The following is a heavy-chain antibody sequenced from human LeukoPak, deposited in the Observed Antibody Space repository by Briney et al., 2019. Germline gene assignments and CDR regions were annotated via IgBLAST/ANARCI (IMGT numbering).Heavy chain of an antibody. CDR2: IYSGDST. J-gene: IGHJ4*02. Sequence: PGGSLRLSCAASGFTVSSNYMSWVRQAPGKGLEWVSVIYSGDSTDYADSVKGRFTISRDNSKNTLYLQMNSLRAEDTAVYYCAKDSGYDYAYPFDYWGQGTLVTVSS. CDR3: AKDSGYDYAYPFDY. CDR1: GFTVSSNY. D-gene: IGHD5-12*01. V-gene: IGHV3-53*01.